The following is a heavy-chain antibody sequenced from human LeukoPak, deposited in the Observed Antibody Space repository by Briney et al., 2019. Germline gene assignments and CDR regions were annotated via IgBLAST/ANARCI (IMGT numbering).Heavy chain of an antibody. Sequence: ASVKVSCKASGYTFTSYYMHWVRQAPGQGLEWMGIINPSGGSTNYAQKFQGRVTITADESTSTAYMELSSLRSEDTAVYYCARDPLRGSYRLTYFDYWGQGTLVTVSS. J-gene: IGHJ4*02. V-gene: IGHV1-46*01. CDR3: ARDPLRGSYRLTYFDY. D-gene: IGHD3-16*02. CDR2: INPSGGST. CDR1: GYTFTSYY.